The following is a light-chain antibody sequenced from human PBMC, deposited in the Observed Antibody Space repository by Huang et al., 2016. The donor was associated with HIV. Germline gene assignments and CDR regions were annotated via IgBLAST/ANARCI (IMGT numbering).Light chain of an antibody. CDR2: AAS. J-gene: IGKJ2*01. CDR3: QQSYNVPT. Sequence: DFQMTQSPSSLSASVGDRVTINCRASQNIHSYLNWYQQKPGKAPKLLISAASSLHSEVPSRVSGSGSGTHFTLTISSLQPEDGATYYCQQSYNVPTFGPGTKVEI. CDR1: QNIHSY. V-gene: IGKV1-39*01.